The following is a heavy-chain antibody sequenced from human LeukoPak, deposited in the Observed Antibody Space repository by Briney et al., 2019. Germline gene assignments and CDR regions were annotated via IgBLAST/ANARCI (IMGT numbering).Heavy chain of an antibody. CDR2: ISSSSSYI. Sequence: GGSLRLSCAASGFTFSSYSMNWVRQAPGKGLEWVSSISSSSSYIYYADSVKGRFTISRDNAKNSLYLQMNSLRAEDTAVYYCARGAQFNKVVTHFDYWGQGTLVTVSS. CDR3: ARGAQFNKVVTHFDY. J-gene: IGHJ4*02. D-gene: IGHD4-23*01. CDR1: GFTFSSYS. V-gene: IGHV3-21*01.